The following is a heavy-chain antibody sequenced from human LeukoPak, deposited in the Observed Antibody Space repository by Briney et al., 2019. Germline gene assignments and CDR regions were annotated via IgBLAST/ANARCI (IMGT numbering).Heavy chain of an antibody. CDR2: IISSGSTI. CDR3: AALDHGHDY. J-gene: IGHJ4*02. Sequence: PGGSLRLSCAASGFTFSSYEMNWVRQAPGKGLEWVSYIISSGSTIYYADSVKGRFTISRDNAKNTLHLQMNSLRVEDTAVYYCAALDHGHDYWGQGTLVTVSS. CDR1: GFTFSSYE. V-gene: IGHV3-48*03.